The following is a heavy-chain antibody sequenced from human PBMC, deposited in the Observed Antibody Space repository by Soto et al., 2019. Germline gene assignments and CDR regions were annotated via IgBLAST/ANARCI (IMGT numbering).Heavy chain of an antibody. D-gene: IGHD1-26*01. V-gene: IGHV3-30*18. J-gene: IGHJ4*02. CDR1: GFTFSSYG. CDR3: AKHTTYSGSYFDY. Sequence: GGSLRLSCAASGFTFSSYGMHWVRQAPGKGLEWVAVISYDGSNKYYADSVKGRFTISRDNSKNTLYLQMNSLRAEDTAVYYCAKHTTYSGSYFDYWGQGTLVTVSS. CDR2: ISYDGSNK.